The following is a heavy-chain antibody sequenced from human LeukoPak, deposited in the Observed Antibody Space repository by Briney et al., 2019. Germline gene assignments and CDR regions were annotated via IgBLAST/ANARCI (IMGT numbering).Heavy chain of an antibody. Sequence: GGSLRLSCAASGFTFRNYEMNWVRQAPGKGLEWVSYISNSGSTIYYADSVKGRFTISRDNAKSSLYLQMNSLRAEDTAIYYCAIDPRCSSWSVSYWGQGTLVTVSS. J-gene: IGHJ4*02. CDR3: AIDPRCSSWSVSY. D-gene: IGHD6-13*01. V-gene: IGHV3-48*03. CDR2: ISNSGSTI. CDR1: GFTFRNYE.